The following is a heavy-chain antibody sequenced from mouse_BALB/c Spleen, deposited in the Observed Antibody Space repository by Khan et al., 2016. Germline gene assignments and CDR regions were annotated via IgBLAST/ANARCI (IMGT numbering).Heavy chain of an antibody. V-gene: IGHV1-9*01. CDR3: ARTDRRGYFDY. Sequence: QVQLQQSGAELMKPGASVKISCKATGYTFSSYWIEWVKQRPGHGLEWIGEILPGSGSTNYNEKFGGKATFTADTSSNTAYMQLSSLTSEDSAVHYCARTDRRGYFDYWGQGTTLTVSS. CDR2: ILPGSGST. CDR1: GYTFSSYW. J-gene: IGHJ2*01.